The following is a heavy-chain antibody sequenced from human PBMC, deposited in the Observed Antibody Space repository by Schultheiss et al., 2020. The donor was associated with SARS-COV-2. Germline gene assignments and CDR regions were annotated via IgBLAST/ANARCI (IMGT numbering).Heavy chain of an antibody. D-gene: IGHD3-3*01. CDR3: ARVWIFGVVNWFDP. Sequence: SETLSLTCAVYGGSFSGYYWSWIRQPPGKGLEWIGEINHSGSTNYNPSLKSRVTISVDTSKNQFSLKLSSVTAADTAVYYCARVWIFGVVNWFDPWGQGTLVTVSS. CDR2: INHSGST. CDR1: GGSFSGYY. V-gene: IGHV4-34*01. J-gene: IGHJ5*02.